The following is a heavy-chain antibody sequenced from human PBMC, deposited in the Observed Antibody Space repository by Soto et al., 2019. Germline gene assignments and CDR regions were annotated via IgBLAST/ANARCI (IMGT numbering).Heavy chain of an antibody. V-gene: IGHV3-64D*06. D-gene: IGHD3-3*01. CDR3: VKERLIITIFRVVPLDV. CDR2: ISSNGGST. CDR1: GFTFSSYA. Sequence: GGSLRLSCSASGFTFSSYAMHWVRQAPGKGLEYVSAISSNGGSTYYADSVKGRFTISRDNSKNTLYLQMSSLRAEDTAVYYCVKERLIITIFRVVPLDVWGPGTTVTVSS. J-gene: IGHJ6*02.